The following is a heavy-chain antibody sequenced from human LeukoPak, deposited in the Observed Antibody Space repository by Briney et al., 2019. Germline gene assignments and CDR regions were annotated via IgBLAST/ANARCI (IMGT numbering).Heavy chain of an antibody. D-gene: IGHD5-18*01. Sequence: PGGSLRLSCAASGFTFSSYAMSRVRRAPGKGLEWVSAIGGGGRSTYYAGSVKGRFTISRDNSKNTLYLQINSLRAEDTAIYYCAKGVTSYGYRGLEYWGQGTLVAVSS. CDR1: GFTFSSYA. CDR2: IGGGGRST. V-gene: IGHV3-23*01. CDR3: AKGVTSYGYRGLEY. J-gene: IGHJ4*02.